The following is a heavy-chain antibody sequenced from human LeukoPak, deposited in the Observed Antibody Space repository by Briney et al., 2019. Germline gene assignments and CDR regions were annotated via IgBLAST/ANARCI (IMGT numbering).Heavy chain of an antibody. V-gene: IGHV1-69*02. Sequence: SVKVSCKASGGTFISYTISWVRQAPGQGREWMGRIIPILGIANYAQKFQGRVTITADKSTSTAYMELSSLRSEDTAVYYCARGSSSSGFSYYYYYYYMDVWGKGTTVTVSS. CDR2: IIPILGIA. CDR3: ARGSSSSGFSYYYYYYYMDV. J-gene: IGHJ6*03. D-gene: IGHD3-10*01. CDR1: GGTFISYT.